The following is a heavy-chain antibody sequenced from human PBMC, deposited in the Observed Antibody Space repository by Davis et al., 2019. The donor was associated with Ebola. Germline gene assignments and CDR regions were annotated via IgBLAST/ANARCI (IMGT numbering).Heavy chain of an antibody. D-gene: IGHD2-2*01. Sequence: ASVKVSCKASGYRFISYGFSWVRQAPGQGLEWMGWITTYNGNTNYAQNIRGRVTMTTDTSTSTAYMELRSLRSDDTAVYYCARGTSGSFDYWGQGTLVTVSS. J-gene: IGHJ4*02. CDR3: ARGTSGSFDY. CDR1: GYRFISYG. V-gene: IGHV1-18*01. CDR2: ITTYNGNT.